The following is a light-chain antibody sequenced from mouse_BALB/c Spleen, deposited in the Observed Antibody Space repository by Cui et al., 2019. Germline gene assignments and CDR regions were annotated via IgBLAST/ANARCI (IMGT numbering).Light chain of an antibody. Sequence: DIKMTPPPSSMYASLGERVTITCKVSQDINSYLSWFQQKPGKSPKTLIYRANRLVDGVPSRFSGSGSGQDYSLTISSLEYEDMGIYYCLQYDEFPYTFGGGTKLEIK. CDR1: QDINSY. CDR2: RAN. J-gene: IGKJ2*01. CDR3: LQYDEFPYT. V-gene: IGKV14-111*01.